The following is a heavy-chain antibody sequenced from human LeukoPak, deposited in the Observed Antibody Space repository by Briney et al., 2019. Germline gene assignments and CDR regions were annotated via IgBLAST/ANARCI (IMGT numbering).Heavy chain of an antibody. CDR1: GFTFSSYW. CDR3: ARSRLAVAGNYFDY. CDR2: IKEDGSEK. Sequence: GGSLRLSCAASGFTFSSYWMSWVRQAPGKGPEWVANIKEDGSEKYYVDSVKGRFTISRDNAKNSLYLQMNSLRAEDTAVYYCARSRLAVAGNYFDYWGQGTLVTVSS. V-gene: IGHV3-7*01. J-gene: IGHJ4*02. D-gene: IGHD6-19*01.